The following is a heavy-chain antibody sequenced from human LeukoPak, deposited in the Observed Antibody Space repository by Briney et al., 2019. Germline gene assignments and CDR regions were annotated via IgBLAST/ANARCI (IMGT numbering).Heavy chain of an antibody. Sequence: PGGSLRLSCAASGFTFSRYWMHWVRQAPGKGLMWVSRISPDGSTTLYADSVKGRFTISRDNSKNTLSLQMNSLRAEDTALYYCARGFVLGAAKNYFDYWGQGALVTVSS. D-gene: IGHD2-21*02. CDR3: ARGFVLGAAKNYFDY. J-gene: IGHJ4*02. CDR2: ISPDGSTT. V-gene: IGHV3-74*03. CDR1: GFTFSRYW.